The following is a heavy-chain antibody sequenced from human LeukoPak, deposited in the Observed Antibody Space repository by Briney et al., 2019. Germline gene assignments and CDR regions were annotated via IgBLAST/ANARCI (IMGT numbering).Heavy chain of an antibody. J-gene: IGHJ4*02. CDR3: AKDGSGLTYYFDQ. CDR2: ISYDGSNK. V-gene: IGHV3-30*18. CDR1: GFTFSGCG. Sequence: PGRSLRLSCAASGFTFSGCGMHWVRQTPGKGLEWVAVISYDGSNKYYADSVKGRFTISRDNSKNTMYLQMNGLRAEDTAMYYCAKDGSGLTYYFDQWGQGTLVTVSS. D-gene: IGHD5-12*01.